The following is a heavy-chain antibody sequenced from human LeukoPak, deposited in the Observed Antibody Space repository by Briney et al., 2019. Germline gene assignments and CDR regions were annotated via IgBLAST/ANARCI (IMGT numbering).Heavy chain of an antibody. Sequence: PGGSLRLSCAASGFTFSSYAMSWVRQAPGKGLEWVSAISGSGGSTYNADSVKGRFTISRDNSKNTLYLQMNSLRAEDTAVYYCAKVDDYVWGSYRYTNAFDIWGQGTMVTVSS. D-gene: IGHD3-16*02. J-gene: IGHJ3*02. CDR3: AKVDDYVWGSYRYTNAFDI. V-gene: IGHV3-23*01. CDR2: ISGSGGST. CDR1: GFTFSSYA.